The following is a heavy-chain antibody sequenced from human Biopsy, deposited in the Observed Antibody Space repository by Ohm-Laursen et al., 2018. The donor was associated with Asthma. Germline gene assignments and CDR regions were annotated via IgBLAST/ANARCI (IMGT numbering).Heavy chain of an antibody. CDR1: GGTFNTYV. J-gene: IGHJ4*02. Sequence: SVKVSCKSLGGTFNTYVIGWVRQAPGQGLEWMGGINPVFGTTTYPQKFQDRVTITADDSTSTVYMELSSLRSEDTAVYYCARKAGSCISRTCYSLDFWGQGTLVTVSS. D-gene: IGHD2-2*01. CDR3: ARKAGSCISRTCYSLDF. CDR2: INPVFGTT. V-gene: IGHV1-69*13.